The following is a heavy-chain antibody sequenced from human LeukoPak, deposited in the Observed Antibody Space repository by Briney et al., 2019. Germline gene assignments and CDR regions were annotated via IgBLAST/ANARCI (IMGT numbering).Heavy chain of an antibody. CDR1: GFTFSSYA. CDR2: ISGGDST. D-gene: IGHD5-24*01. J-gene: IGHJ4*02. V-gene: IGHV3-23*01. CDR3: AKRLAGRDGYNLVFDY. Sequence: PGGSLRLSCAASGFTFSSYAMSWVRQAPGKGLEWVSAISGGDSTYYADSVKGRFTISRDNSKNTLYLQMNSLRAEDTALYYCAKRLAGRDGYNLVFDYWGQGTLVTVSS.